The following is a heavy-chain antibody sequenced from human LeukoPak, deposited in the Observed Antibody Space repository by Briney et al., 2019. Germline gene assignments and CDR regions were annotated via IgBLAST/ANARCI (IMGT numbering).Heavy chain of an antibody. CDR3: ARDLNNWNSRGINWFVP. D-gene: IGHD1-7*01. V-gene: IGHV1-18*01. Sequence: GSVRLSCTASGYTFTSYGMSWVRQAPGKGLEWMGWISAYNGNTNYAQTLKGSVTMTTDTSTSTAYMKLRSLRSDDTAVYYCARDLNNWNSRGINWFVPWGQGTLVTVSS. CDR1: GYTFTSYG. J-gene: IGHJ5*02. CDR2: ISAYNGNT.